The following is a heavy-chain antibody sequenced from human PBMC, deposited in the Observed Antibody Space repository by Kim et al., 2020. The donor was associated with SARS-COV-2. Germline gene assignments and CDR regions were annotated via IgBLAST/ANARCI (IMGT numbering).Heavy chain of an antibody. V-gene: IGHV3-33*01. Sequence: GGSLRLSCAASGFTFSSYGMHWVRQAPGKGLEWVAVIWYDGSNKYYADSVKGRFTISRDNSKNTLYLQMNSLRAEDTAVYYCARDLPTRGYSSNCYGEGAFDHWGRGTRVPLSS. D-gene: IGHD6-13*01. CDR2: IWYDGSNK. CDR1: GFTFSSYG. CDR3: ARDLPTRGYSSNCYGEGAFDH. J-gene: IGHJ4*02.